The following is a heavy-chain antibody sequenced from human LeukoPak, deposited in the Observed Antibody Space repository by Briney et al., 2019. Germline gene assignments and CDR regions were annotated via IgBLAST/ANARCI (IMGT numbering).Heavy chain of an antibody. J-gene: IGHJ5*02. V-gene: IGHV3-23*01. CDR3: AKLLLAAGTDWFDP. CDR2: ISGSGGSI. Sequence: GGSLRLSCAASGFTFSSYAMSWVRQAPGKGLEWVSAISGSGGSIYCADSVKGRFTISRDNSKNTLYLQMNSLRAEDTAVYYCAKLLLAAGTDWFDPWGQGTLVTVSS. CDR1: GFTFSSYA. D-gene: IGHD6-13*01.